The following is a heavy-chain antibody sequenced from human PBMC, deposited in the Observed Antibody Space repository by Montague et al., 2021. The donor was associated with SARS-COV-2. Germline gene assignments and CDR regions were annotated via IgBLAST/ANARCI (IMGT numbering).Heavy chain of an antibody. CDR3: ARDSGGSSPEDWLGFDP. CDR1: GGSISSYY. Sequence: SETLSLTCTVSGGSISSYYWSWIRQPPGKGLEWIGYIYYNGSTNYNPSLKSRVTISVDTSKNQFSLKLSSVTAADTAVYYCARDSGGSSPEDWLGFDPWGQGTLVTVSS. J-gene: IGHJ5*02. CDR2: IYYNGST. V-gene: IGHV4-59*01. D-gene: IGHD2-15*01.